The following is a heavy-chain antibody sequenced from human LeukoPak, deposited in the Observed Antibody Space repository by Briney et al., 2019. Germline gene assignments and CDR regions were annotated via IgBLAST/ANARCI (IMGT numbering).Heavy chain of an antibody. V-gene: IGHV3-30*18. Sequence: GRSLRLSCAASGFTFNSFGMHWVRQAPGKGLEWVAIISYDGSNKYFADSVKGRFTISRDNSKNTLYLQMNSLRAEDTAVYYCAKSDLGHRSRQVGHFDYWGQGTLVTVSS. CDR1: GFTFNSFG. CDR2: ISYDGSNK. D-gene: IGHD2-15*01. CDR3: AKSDLGHRSRQVGHFDY. J-gene: IGHJ4*02.